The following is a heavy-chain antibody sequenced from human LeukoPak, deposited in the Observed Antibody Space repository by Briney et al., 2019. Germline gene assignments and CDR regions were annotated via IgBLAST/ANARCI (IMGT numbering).Heavy chain of an antibody. CDR3: ARGFSDYGDLNY. D-gene: IGHD4-17*01. Sequence: GASVKVSCKASGYTFTSYDINWVRQATGQGLEWMGWMNPNSGNTGYAQKFQGRVTMTRNTSISTAYMELSSLRSEDTAVYYCARGFSDYGDLNYWGQGTLVTVSS. CDR2: MNPNSGNT. V-gene: IGHV1-8*01. CDR1: GYTFTSYD. J-gene: IGHJ4*02.